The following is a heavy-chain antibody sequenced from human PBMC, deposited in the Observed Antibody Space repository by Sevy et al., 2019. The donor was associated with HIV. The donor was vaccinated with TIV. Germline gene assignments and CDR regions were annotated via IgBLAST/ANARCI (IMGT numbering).Heavy chain of an antibody. CDR3: AKDIGQHSSCSYGMDV. Sequence: GGSLRLSCAASGFTFDDYAMHWVRQAPGKGLEWVSGISWNSGSIGDADSVKGRFTISRDNAKNSLYLQMNSLRAEDTALYYCAKDIGQHSSCSYGMDVGGQGTTVTVSS. V-gene: IGHV3-9*01. J-gene: IGHJ6*02. CDR2: ISWNSGSI. D-gene: IGHD6-13*01. CDR1: GFTFDDYA.